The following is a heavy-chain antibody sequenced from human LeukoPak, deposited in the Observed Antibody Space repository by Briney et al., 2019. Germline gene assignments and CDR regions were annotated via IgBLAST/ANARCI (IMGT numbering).Heavy chain of an antibody. J-gene: IGHJ4*02. V-gene: IGHV1-8*03. CDR2: MNPNSGNT. D-gene: IGHD6-6*01. Sequence: ASVKVSCKASGYTFTSYDINWVRQATGQGLEWMGWMNPNSGNTGYAQKFQGRGTITRNTSISTAYMELSSLRSEDTAVYYCARVSAVRGSSSPYWGQGTLVTVSS. CDR3: ARVSAVRGSSSPY. CDR1: GYTFTSYD.